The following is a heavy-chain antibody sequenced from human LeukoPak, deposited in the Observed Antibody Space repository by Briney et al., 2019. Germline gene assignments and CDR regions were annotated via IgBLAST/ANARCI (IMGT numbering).Heavy chain of an antibody. V-gene: IGHV3-53*01. D-gene: IGHD5-18*01. Sequence: GGSLRLSCAASGFTVSSNYMSWVRQAPGKGLEWVSVIYSGGSTYYADSVKGRFTISRDNSKNTLYLQMNSLRAEDTAVYYCARDLRGYSYGYFDYWGQGTLVTVS. CDR3: ARDLRGYSYGYFDY. J-gene: IGHJ4*02. CDR1: GFTVSSNY. CDR2: IYSGGST.